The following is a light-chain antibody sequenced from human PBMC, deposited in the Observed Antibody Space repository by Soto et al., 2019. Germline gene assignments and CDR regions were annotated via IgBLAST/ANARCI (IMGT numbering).Light chain of an antibody. CDR3: QQYGSSIT. J-gene: IGKJ5*01. CDR2: GAS. V-gene: IGKV3-20*01. CDR1: KSVSSSY. Sequence: EIVLTQSPGNLSLSPGERATLSCRASKSVSSSYLAWYQQKPGQAPRLLIYGASSRATGIPDRFSGSGSGTDFTLTISRLEPEDFAVYYCQQYGSSITFGQGTRLEIK.